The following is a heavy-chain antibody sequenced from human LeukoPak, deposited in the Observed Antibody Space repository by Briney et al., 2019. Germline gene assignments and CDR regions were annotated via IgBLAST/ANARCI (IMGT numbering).Heavy chain of an antibody. J-gene: IGHJ4*02. Sequence: PGGSLRLSCAASGFIFTNYAMSWVRQAPGKGLEWVSGISWNSGSIGYADSVKGRFTISRDNAKNSLYLQMNSLRAEDTALYYCAKDMSRQQLVLGYWGQGTLVTVSS. D-gene: IGHD6-13*01. V-gene: IGHV3-9*01. CDR2: ISWNSGSI. CDR1: GFIFTNYA. CDR3: AKDMSRQQLVLGY.